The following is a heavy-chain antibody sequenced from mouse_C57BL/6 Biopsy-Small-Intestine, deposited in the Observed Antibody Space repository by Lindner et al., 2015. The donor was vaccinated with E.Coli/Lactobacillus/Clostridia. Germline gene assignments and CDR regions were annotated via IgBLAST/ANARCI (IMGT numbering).Heavy chain of an antibody. CDR3: AREGTYYSNPAWFAY. CDR1: GFTFSDYG. Sequence: VQLQESGGGLVKPGGSLKLSCAASGFTFSDYGMHWVRQAPEKGLEWVAYISSGSSTIYYADTVKGRFTTSRDNAKNTLFLQMTSLRSEDTAMYYCAREGTYYSNPAWFAYWGQGTLVTVSA. D-gene: IGHD2-5*01. CDR2: ISSGSSTI. J-gene: IGHJ3*01. V-gene: IGHV5-17*01.